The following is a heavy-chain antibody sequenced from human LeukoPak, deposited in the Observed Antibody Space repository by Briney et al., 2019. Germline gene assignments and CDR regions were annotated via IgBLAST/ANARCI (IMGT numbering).Heavy chain of an antibody. J-gene: IGHJ4*02. Sequence: GGSLRLSCAASEFTFSSYEMNWVRQAPGKGLEWVANIKQDGSEKYYVDSVKGRFTISRDNAKNSLYLQMNSLRAEDTAVYYCARDHYDYVWGSPRYYFDYWGQGTLVTVSS. CDR1: EFTFSSYE. CDR2: IKQDGSEK. V-gene: IGHV3-7*01. CDR3: ARDHYDYVWGSPRYYFDY. D-gene: IGHD3-16*01.